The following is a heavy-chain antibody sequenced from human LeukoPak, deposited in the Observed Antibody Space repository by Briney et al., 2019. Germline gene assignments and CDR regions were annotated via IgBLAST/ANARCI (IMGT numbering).Heavy chain of an antibody. V-gene: IGHV1-18*04. Sequence: ASVKVSCKASGYTFTTYTISWVRQAPGQGLEWMGRISPYNGNTNYAQKLQGRVTMTTDTSTSTAYMELRSLRSDDTAVYYCAREEGAPIAAANIWGLGTMVTVSS. J-gene: IGHJ3*02. CDR2: ISPYNGNT. D-gene: IGHD6-13*01. CDR1: GYTFTTYT. CDR3: AREEGAPIAAANI.